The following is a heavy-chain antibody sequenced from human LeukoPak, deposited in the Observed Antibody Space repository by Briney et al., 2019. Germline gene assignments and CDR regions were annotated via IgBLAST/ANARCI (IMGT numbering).Heavy chain of an antibody. J-gene: IGHJ4*02. CDR1: GFTFTAYY. D-gene: IGHD3-16*02. CDR3: AIIGRDSAFDY. CDR2: INPKSGGT. Sequence: ASVKASCKASGFTFTAYYIHWVRQAPGQGLEWMGWINPKSGGTDFAQKFQGRVTMTRDTSISTAYMELRRLRSDDTAVYYCAIIGRDSAFDYWGQGTLVTVSS. V-gene: IGHV1-2*02.